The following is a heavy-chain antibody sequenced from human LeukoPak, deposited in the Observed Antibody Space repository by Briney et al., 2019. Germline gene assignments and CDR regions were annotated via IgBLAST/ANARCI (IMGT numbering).Heavy chain of an antibody. Sequence: ASLKVSCKVSGYTLNELSIHWVRQAPGGGPEWVGGFDPEEGETIYAHKFQGRVSMTEDTSTDTAYMDLRSLRSEDTAVYYCATDVETTDQEGAFDMWGQGTMVTVS. D-gene: IGHD4-11*01. V-gene: IGHV1-24*01. CDR1: GYTLNELS. CDR3: ATDVETTDQEGAFDM. CDR2: FDPEEGET. J-gene: IGHJ3*02.